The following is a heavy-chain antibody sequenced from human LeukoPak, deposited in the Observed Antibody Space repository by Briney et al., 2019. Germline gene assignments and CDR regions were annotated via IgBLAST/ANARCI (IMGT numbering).Heavy chain of an antibody. D-gene: IGHD3-10*01. Sequence: GAPVKVSCKASGFTFTSSAVQWVRQARGQRLEWIGWIVVGSGNTNYAQKFQERVTITRDMSTSTAYMELSSLRSEDTAVYYCAATPTFMVRGVSLYYYYYGMDVWGQGTTVTVSS. V-gene: IGHV1-58*01. J-gene: IGHJ6*02. CDR2: IVVGSGNT. CDR3: AATPTFMVRGVSLYYYYYGMDV. CDR1: GFTFTSSA.